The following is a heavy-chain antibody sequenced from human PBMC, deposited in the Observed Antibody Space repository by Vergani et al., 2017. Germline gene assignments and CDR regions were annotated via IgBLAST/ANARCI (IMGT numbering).Heavy chain of an antibody. CDR2: IYYSGST. CDR1: GGSFSGYY. J-gene: IGHJ3*02. D-gene: IGHD3-3*01. CDR3: ARTGAYYDFWSGYSGGAFDI. Sequence: QVQLQQWGAGLLKPSETLSLTCAVYGGSFSGYYWGWIRQPPGKGLEWIGSIYYSGSTYYNPSLKSRVTISVDTSKNQFSLKLSSVTAADTAVYYCARTGAYYDFWSGYSGGAFDIWGQGTMVTVSS. V-gene: IGHV4-34*01.